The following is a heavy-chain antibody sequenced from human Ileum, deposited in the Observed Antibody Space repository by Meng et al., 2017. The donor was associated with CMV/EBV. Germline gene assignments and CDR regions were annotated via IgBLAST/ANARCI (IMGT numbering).Heavy chain of an antibody. CDR1: GGTISSADYY. CDR3: ASGSPQLGYV. CDR2: FYYRGSS. V-gene: IGHV4-30-4*01. Sequence: VQRQGPAPAWWKPHQSLSLPGTVFGGTISSADYYWSWLVQPPGMGLEWFGYFYYRGSSYYMPSIKSRVTIPADTSKYQFSLKLSSVTAADTAVYYCASGSPQLGYVWGQGTLVTVFS. D-gene: IGHD1-1*01. J-gene: IGHJ4*02.